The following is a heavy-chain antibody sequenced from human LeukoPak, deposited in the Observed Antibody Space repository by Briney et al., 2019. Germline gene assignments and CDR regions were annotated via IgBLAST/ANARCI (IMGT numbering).Heavy chain of an antibody. CDR1: GYTFTSYA. V-gene: IGHV1-69*04. CDR3: AREGMESGYDGEGS. Sequence: GASVKVSCKASGYTFTSYAISWVRQAPGQGLEWMGRIIPILGIANYAQKFQGRVTITADKSTSTAYMELSSLRSEDTAVYYCAREGMESGYDGEGSWGQGTLVTVSS. D-gene: IGHD5-12*01. CDR2: IIPILGIA. J-gene: IGHJ5*02.